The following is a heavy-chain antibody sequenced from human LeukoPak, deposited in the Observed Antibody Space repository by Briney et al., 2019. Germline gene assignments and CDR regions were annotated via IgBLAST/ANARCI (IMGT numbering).Heavy chain of an antibody. D-gene: IGHD3-16*01. CDR3: ARDMAMILGGGAFDI. Sequence: GGSLRLSCAASGFTLSYYWISWVRQAPGKGLEWVANIKQEGSEKYYVDSVRGRFTISRDNAKNSLYLRMNSLRAEDTAVYYCARDMAMILGGGAFDIWGQGTMVTVSS. V-gene: IGHV3-7*01. CDR1: GFTLSYYW. J-gene: IGHJ3*02. CDR2: IKQEGSEK.